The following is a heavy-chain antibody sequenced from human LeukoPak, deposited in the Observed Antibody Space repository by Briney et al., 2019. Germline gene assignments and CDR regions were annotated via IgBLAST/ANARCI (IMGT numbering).Heavy chain of an antibody. V-gene: IGHV1-8*01. CDR1: GYTFTSYD. CDR3: ARAPTYGYYGSGSYGY. D-gene: IGHD3-10*01. Sequence: ASVRVSCKASGYTFTSYDFNWVRQAPGQGPEWIGWMNPNSGTTGYAQKFQGRVTMTRDTSISTAYMDLSSLRAEDTAVYYCARAPTYGYYGSGSYGYWGQGTLVTVSS. J-gene: IGHJ4*02. CDR2: MNPNSGTT.